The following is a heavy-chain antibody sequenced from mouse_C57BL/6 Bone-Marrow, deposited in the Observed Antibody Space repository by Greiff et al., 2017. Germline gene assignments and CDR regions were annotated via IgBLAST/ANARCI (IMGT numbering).Heavy chain of an antibody. CDR2: IYPGSGNT. J-gene: IGHJ2*01. CDR3: ASWGQPDY. D-gene: IGHD6-1*01. CDR1: GYTFTDYY. V-gene: IGHV1-76*01. Sequence: VQLQQSGAELVRPGASVKLSCKASGYTFTDYYINWVKQRPGQGLEWIARIYPGSGNTYYNEKFKGKATLTAEKSSSTAYMQLSSLTSEDSAVYFWASWGQPDYWGQGTTLTVSS.